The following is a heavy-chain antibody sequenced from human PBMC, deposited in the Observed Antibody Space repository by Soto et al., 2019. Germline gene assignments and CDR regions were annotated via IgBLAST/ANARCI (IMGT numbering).Heavy chain of an antibody. D-gene: IGHD4-17*01. CDR2: ISSSSSYI. V-gene: IGHV3-21*01. J-gene: IGHJ5*02. CDR3: ARDGSDYGDYAGPWGNWFDP. Sequence: TGGSLRLSCAASGFTFSSYSMNWVRQAPGKGLEWVSSISSSSSYIYYADSVKGRFTISRDNAKNSLYLQMNSLRAEDTAVYYCARDGSDYGDYAGPWGNWFDPWGQGTLVTVSS. CDR1: GFTFSSYS.